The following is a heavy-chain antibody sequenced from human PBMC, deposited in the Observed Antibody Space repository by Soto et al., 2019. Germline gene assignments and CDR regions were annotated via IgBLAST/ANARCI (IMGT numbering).Heavy chain of an antibody. Sequence: QVQLVESGGGVVQPGRSLRLSCAASRFTFSGYGMHWVRQAPGKGLEWVAGISYDGSNKFYADSVKGRVTISSDNSKNTLYLQMNSLRAEDTAVYYCAKGGREYCGGDCRYYFDYWGQGTLVTVST. CDR3: AKGGREYCGGDCRYYFDY. D-gene: IGHD2-21*02. CDR1: RFTFSGYG. V-gene: IGHV3-30*18. CDR2: ISYDGSNK. J-gene: IGHJ4*02.